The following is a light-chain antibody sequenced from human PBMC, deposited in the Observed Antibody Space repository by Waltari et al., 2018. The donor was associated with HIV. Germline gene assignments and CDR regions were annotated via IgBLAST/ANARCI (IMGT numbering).Light chain of an antibody. CDR1: SNVAGYYHL. CDR2: EGN. Sequence: QSALTPPASVSGSPGQSITLSSTGTSNVAGYYHLVSWYQQHPGKAPKLMIYEGNKRPSGVSNRFSGSKSGNTASLTISGLQAEDEADYYCCSYAGSRTLLFGGGTKLTVL. V-gene: IGLV2-23*01. J-gene: IGLJ2*01. CDR3: CSYAGSRTLL.